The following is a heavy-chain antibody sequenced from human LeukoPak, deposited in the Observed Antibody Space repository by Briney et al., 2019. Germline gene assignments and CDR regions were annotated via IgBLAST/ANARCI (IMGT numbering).Heavy chain of an antibody. V-gene: IGHV4-31*11. CDR1: GGSFSGYY. CDR3: ARGDPGYSGYYFDY. Sequence: SETLSLTCAVYGGSFSGYYWSWIRQHPGKGLEWIGYIYYSGSTYYNPSLKSRVTISVDTSKNQFSLKLSSVTAADTAVYYCARGDPGYSGYYFDYWGQGTLVTVSS. D-gene: IGHD5-12*01. J-gene: IGHJ4*02. CDR2: IYYSGST.